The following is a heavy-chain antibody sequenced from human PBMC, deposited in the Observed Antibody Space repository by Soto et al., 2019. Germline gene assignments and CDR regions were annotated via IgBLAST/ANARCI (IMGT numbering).Heavy chain of an antibody. D-gene: IGHD3-10*01. Sequence: ETLTLTCTVSGCSVSSGSYYWSCIRQPPGKGLEWIGYISYSGSTNYNPSLKSRVTISVDTSKNQFSLKLSSVTAADTAVYYCALLPNRGSWFDPWGQGTLVTVSS. CDR1: GCSVSSGSYY. J-gene: IGHJ5*02. V-gene: IGHV4-61*01. CDR2: ISYSGST. CDR3: ALLPNRGSWFDP.